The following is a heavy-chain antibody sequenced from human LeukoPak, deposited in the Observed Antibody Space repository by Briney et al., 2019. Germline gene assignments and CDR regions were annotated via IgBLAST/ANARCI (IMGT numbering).Heavy chain of an antibody. CDR2: ISGSGGST. Sequence: GGSLRLSCAASGFTFSSYGMSWVRQAPGKGLEWVSAISGSGGSTYYADSVKGRFTISRDDSKNTLYLQMNSLRAEDTAVYYCAKDTVNSGSSYWGQGTLVTVSS. D-gene: IGHD6-19*01. CDR3: AKDTVNSGSSY. CDR1: GFTFSSYG. J-gene: IGHJ4*02. V-gene: IGHV3-23*01.